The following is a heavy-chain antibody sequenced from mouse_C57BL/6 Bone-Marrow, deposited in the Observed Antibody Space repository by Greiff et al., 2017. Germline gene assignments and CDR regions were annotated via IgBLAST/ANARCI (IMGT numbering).Heavy chain of an antibody. D-gene: IGHD1-1*02. CDR1: GYAFSSYW. CDR3: ARYGHPYYAMDY. J-gene: IGHJ4*01. V-gene: IGHV1-80*01. Sequence: QVQLKESGAELVKPGASVKISCKASGYAFSSYWMNWVKQRPGKGLEWIGQIYPGDGDTNYNGKFKGKATLTADKSSSTAYMQLSSLTSEDSAVYFYARYGHPYYAMDYWGQGTSVTVSS. CDR2: IYPGDGDT.